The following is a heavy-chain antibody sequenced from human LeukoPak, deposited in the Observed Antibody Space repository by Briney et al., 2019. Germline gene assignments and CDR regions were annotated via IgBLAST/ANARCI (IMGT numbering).Heavy chain of an antibody. CDR3: ARGDRRIQLWFDY. CDR2: IRSKANSYAT. J-gene: IGHJ4*02. CDR1: GFTFSGSA. D-gene: IGHD5-18*01. Sequence: GGSLRLSCAASGFTFSGSAMHWVRQASGKGLEWVGRIRSKANSYATAYAASVKGRFTISRDNAKNSLYLQMNSLRAEDTALYYCARGDRRIQLWFDYWGQGTLVTVSS. V-gene: IGHV3-73*01.